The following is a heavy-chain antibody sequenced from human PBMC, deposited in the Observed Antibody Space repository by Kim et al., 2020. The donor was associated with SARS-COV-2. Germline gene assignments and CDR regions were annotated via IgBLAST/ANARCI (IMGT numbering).Heavy chain of an antibody. CDR2: MSAYSGNT. J-gene: IGHJ5*01. V-gene: IGHV1-18*01. D-gene: IGHD3-10*01. CDR1: GYNFTSYD. Sequence: ASVKVSCKASGYNFTSYDISWVRQAPGQGLEWMGWMSAYSGNTNYAQKLQGRVTMTTDTSKSTAYMELRSLRSDDTAVYYRARAKGYGSGYRPRSSYCCFVDFWG. CDR3: ARAKGYGSGYRPRSSYCCFVDF.